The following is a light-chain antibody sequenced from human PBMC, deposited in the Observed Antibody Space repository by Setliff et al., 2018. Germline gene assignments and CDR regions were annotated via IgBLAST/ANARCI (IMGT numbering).Light chain of an antibody. J-gene: IGLJ2*01. CDR2: DST. V-gene: IGLV1-51*01. CDR1: SSNIGDNH. CDR3: GAWDRRLSVVV. Sequence: QSVLAQPPSVSAAPGQKVTISCSGSSSNIGDNHVSWYQQLPGTAPKLLIYDSTERPSGIPDRFSGSRAGTSGALFITGLQTGDEAVYFCGAWDRRLSVVVFGGGTQLTVL.